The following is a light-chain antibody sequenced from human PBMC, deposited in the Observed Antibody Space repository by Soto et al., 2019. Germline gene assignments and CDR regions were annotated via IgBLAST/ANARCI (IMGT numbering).Light chain of an antibody. CDR1: SSDVGGYNY. J-gene: IGLJ2*01. CDR2: DVS. CDR3: GSHAGSSAV. V-gene: IGLV2-8*01. Sequence: QSALTQPPSASGSPGQSVTISCTGTSSDVGGYNYVPWYQQHPGKAPKVIIYDVSKRPSGVPDRFSGSKSGNTASLTVSGLQTEDEADYYCGSHAGSSAVFGGGTKLTVL.